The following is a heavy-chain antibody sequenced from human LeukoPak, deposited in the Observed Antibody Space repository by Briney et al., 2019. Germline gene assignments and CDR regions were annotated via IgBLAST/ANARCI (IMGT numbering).Heavy chain of an antibody. CDR2: IYQSGST. CDR3: ARTHCSSTSCRYYYGMDV. V-gene: IGHV4-30-2*01. J-gene: IGHJ6*02. Sequence: PSQTLSLTCTVPGGSVSGASVGRGAHFWNWIRQAPGKGLEWIGYIYQSGSTYFNPSLKSRVSISIDTSKNQFSLKLSSVTAADTAVYYCARTHCSSTSCRYYYGMDVWGQGTTVTVSS. CDR1: GASVGRGAHF. D-gene: IGHD2-2*01.